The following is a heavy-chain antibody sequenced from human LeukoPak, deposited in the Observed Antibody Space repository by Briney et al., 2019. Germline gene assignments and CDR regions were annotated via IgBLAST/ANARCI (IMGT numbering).Heavy chain of an antibody. J-gene: IGHJ5*02. CDR2: ISHSGDT. D-gene: IGHD6-6*01. CDR3: ARRSHYSDSSAANA. CDR1: GGSFTGYY. V-gene: IGHV4-34*01. Sequence: SETLSLTCAVYGGSFTGYYWTWIRQPPGKGLEWIGEISHSGDTNYGPSLKSRVTISVDTSKKQFSLNLNSVTAADTAVYFCARRSHYSDSSAANAWGQGTLVTVSS.